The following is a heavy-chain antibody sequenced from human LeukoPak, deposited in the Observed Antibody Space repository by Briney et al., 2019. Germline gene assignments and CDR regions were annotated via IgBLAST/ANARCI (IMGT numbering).Heavy chain of an antibody. J-gene: IGHJ1*01. Sequence: PSETLSLTCSVSGGSITSYFWTWIRQPPGKGLEWIGYIYHSGTTNYNPSLKSRVTISADTSKNQFSLKLSSVTAADTAVYYCAQKAPYSPGYSQDWGQGTLVTVS. CDR2: IYHSGTT. CDR1: GGSITSYF. CDR3: AQKAPYSPGYSQD. V-gene: IGHV4-59*01. D-gene: IGHD2-15*01.